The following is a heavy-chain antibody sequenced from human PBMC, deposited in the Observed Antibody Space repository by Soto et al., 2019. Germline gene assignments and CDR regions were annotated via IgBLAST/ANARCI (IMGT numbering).Heavy chain of an antibody. V-gene: IGHV1-3*01. D-gene: IGHD2-2*01. CDR1: GYTFTSYA. Sequence: ASVKVSCKASGYTFTSYAMHWVRQAPGQRLEWMGWINAGNGNTKYSRKFQGRVTITRDTSASTAYMELSSLRSEDTAVYYCARGYCSSTSCYSWFDPWGQGTLVTVSS. J-gene: IGHJ5*02. CDR2: INAGNGNT. CDR3: ARGYCSSTSCYSWFDP.